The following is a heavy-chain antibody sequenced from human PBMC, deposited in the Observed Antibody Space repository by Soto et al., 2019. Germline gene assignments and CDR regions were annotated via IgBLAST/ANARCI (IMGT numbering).Heavy chain of an antibody. D-gene: IGHD2-15*01. CDR3: AKDCPYCSGGSCYSVYFDY. CDR2: ISGSGGST. V-gene: IGHV3-23*01. Sequence: PGGSLRLSCAASGFTFSSYAMSWVRQAPGKGLEWVSAISGSGGSTYYADSVKGRFTISRDNSKNTLYLQMNSLRAEDTAVYYCAKDCPYCSGGSCYSVYFDYWGQGTLVTVSS. CDR1: GFTFSSYA. J-gene: IGHJ4*02.